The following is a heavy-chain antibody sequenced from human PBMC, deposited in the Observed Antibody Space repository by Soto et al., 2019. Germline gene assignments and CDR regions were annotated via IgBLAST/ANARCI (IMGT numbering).Heavy chain of an antibody. CDR2: LSGSGDIK. CDR1: GFTFFNYP. J-gene: IGHJ5*01. V-gene: IGHV3-23*01. CDR3: ARARFLCFSDTCAPDS. Sequence: GGSLRLSCAASGFTFFNYPLNWVRQAPGKGLEWVSSLSGSGDIKHYADSVKGRFTVSKDTSKNMLYLQMNSLRVEDTAVYYCARARFLCFSDTCAPDSWGQGTLVTVSS. D-gene: IGHD1-26*01.